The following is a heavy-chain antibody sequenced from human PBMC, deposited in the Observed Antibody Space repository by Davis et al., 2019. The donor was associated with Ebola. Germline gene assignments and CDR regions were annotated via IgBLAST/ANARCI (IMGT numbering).Heavy chain of an antibody. D-gene: IGHD1-26*01. CDR1: GFIFGDYA. J-gene: IGHJ4*02. CDR2: IRTKAYGEAT. Sequence: GESLKISCTASGFIFGDYAMTWVRQAPGKGLEWVGVIRTKAYGEATEYAASVKGRFTISRDDSGNIAYLQMNSLKIEDTAVYYCARESGGGIDYWGQGTLVTVSS. V-gene: IGHV3-49*04. CDR3: ARESGGGIDY.